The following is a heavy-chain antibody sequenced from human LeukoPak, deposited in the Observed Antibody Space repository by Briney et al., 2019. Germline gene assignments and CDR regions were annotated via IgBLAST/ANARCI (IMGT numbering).Heavy chain of an antibody. V-gene: IGHV3-48*04. CDR3: ARDTVEVNYDYVWGTVSPLDY. J-gene: IGHJ4*02. CDR2: IRTSGTNT. Sequence: GGSLRLSCAASGFTFSSFSMNWVRQAPGKGLEWVSYIRTSGTNTDYTGSVKGRFTISRDNAKNSLYLQMNSLRAEDTAVYYCARDTVEVNYDYVWGTVSPLDYWGQGTLVTVSS. D-gene: IGHD3-16*01. CDR1: GFTFSSFS.